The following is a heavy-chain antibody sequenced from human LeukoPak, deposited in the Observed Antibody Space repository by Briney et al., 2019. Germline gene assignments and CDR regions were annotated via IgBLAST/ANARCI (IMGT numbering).Heavy chain of an antibody. CDR3: ARGCSDGSCHFVY. D-gene: IGHD2-15*01. CDR2: INAGNGNT. CDR1: GYTFTSYA. V-gene: IGHV1-3*01. Sequence: ASVKVSCKASGYTFTSYAMHWMRQAPGQRLEWMGWINAGNGNTKYSQKFQGRVTITRDTSASTAYMELSSLRSEDTAVYYCARGCSDGSCHFVYWGQCTLVTVSS. J-gene: IGHJ4*02.